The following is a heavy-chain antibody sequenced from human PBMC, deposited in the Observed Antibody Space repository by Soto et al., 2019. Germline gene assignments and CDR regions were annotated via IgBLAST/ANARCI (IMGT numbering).Heavy chain of an antibody. Sequence: GGSLRLSCAASGFTFSNAWMNWVRQAPGKGLEWVGRIKSKTDGGTTDYAAPVKGRFTISRDDSKNTLYLQMNSLKTEDTAVYYCTTDKPLRLRFLECPWYWFDPWGQGTLVTVSS. D-gene: IGHD3-3*01. J-gene: IGHJ5*02. V-gene: IGHV3-15*07. CDR1: GFTFSNAW. CDR2: IKSKTDGGTT. CDR3: TTDKPLRLRFLECPWYWFDP.